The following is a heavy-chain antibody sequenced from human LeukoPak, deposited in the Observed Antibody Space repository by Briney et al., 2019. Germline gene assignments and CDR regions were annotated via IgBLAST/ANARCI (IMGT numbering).Heavy chain of an antibody. CDR2: IRYDGSNK. CDR3: AKDKVWEVGATAVDY. J-gene: IGHJ4*02. D-gene: IGHD1-26*01. CDR1: GFTFSSYG. V-gene: IGHV3-30*02. Sequence: GGSLRLSFAASGFTFSSYGMHWVRQAPGKGLEWVAFIRYDGSNKYYADSVKGRFTISRDNSKNTLYLQMNSLRAEDTAVYYCAKDKVWEVGATAVDYWGQGTLVTVSS.